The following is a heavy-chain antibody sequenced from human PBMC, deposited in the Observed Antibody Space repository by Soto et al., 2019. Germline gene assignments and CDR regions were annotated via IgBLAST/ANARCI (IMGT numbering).Heavy chain of an antibody. CDR2: IYYSGST. J-gene: IGHJ6*02. CDR3: ARDGLGYYGMDV. Sequence: QVQLQESGPGLVKPSQTLSLTCTVSGGSISSGGYYWSWIRQHPGKGLEWIGYIYYSGSTYYTPSLKSIVIISVKTSKNQCSLKLSSVTAADTAVYYCARDGLGYYGMDVWGQGTTVTVSS. D-gene: IGHD3-16*01. V-gene: IGHV4-31*01. CDR1: GGSISSGGYY.